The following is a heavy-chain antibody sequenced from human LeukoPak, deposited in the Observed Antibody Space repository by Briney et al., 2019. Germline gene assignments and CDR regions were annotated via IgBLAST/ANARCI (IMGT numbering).Heavy chain of an antibody. CDR2: ISSSSSYI. CDR3: ARDRGCSSTSCWGGGDY. V-gene: IGHV3-21*01. J-gene: IGHJ4*02. D-gene: IGHD2-2*01. CDR1: GFTFSSYS. Sequence: GGSLRLSCAASGFTFSSYSMNWVRQAPGKGLEWVSSISSSSSYIYYADSVKGRFTISRDNAKNSLYLQMNSLRAEDTAVYYCARDRGCSSTSCWGGGDYWGQGTLVTVSS.